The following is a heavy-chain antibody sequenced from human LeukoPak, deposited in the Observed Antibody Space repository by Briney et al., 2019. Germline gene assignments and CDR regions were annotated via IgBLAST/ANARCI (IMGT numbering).Heavy chain of an antibody. J-gene: IGHJ4*02. CDR1: GFTFSSYS. D-gene: IGHD2-15*01. Sequence: PGGSLRLSCAASGFTFSSYSMNWVRQAPGKGLEWVSSISSSSSYIYCADSVKGRFTISRDNAKNSLYLQMNSLRAEDTAVYYCARDAAFYCSGGSCYSDYFDYWGQGTLVTVSS. CDR2: ISSSSSYI. CDR3: ARDAAFYCSGGSCYSDYFDY. V-gene: IGHV3-21*01.